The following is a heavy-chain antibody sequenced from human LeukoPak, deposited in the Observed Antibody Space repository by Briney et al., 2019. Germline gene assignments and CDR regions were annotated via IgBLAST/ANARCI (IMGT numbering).Heavy chain of an antibody. CDR1: GYTLTKLS. Sequence: ASVKVSFKVSGYTLTKLSMHWVRQAPGKGLEWMGGFDPENGETGHAQKFQGRVSMTEDTSTDTAYMELSSLRSEDTAMYYCATSYFDILTGYRPLSYWGQGTLVTVSS. V-gene: IGHV1-24*01. CDR2: FDPENGET. CDR3: ATSYFDILTGYRPLSY. J-gene: IGHJ4*02. D-gene: IGHD3-9*01.